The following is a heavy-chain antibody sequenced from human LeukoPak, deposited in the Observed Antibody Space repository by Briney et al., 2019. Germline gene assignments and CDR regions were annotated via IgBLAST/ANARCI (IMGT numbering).Heavy chain of an antibody. CDR1: DFIFTKYW. D-gene: IGHD3-3*01. Sequence: GGSLRLSCLGSDFIFTKYWMTWVRQAPGKGLEWVANIREDGNKDNYIDSVRGRFTISRDSAKNSLYLQMNSLRAEDTAVYYCASYYDFWSGYYTYYFDYWGQGTLVTVSS. V-gene: IGHV3-7*01. CDR2: IREDGNKD. J-gene: IGHJ4*02. CDR3: ASYYDFWSGYYTYYFDY.